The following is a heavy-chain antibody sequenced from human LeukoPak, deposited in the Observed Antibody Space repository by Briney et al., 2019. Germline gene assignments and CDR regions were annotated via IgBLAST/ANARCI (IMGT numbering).Heavy chain of an antibody. Sequence: PGGSLRLSCAASGFTFSSYGMHWVRQASGKGLEWVAVIWYDGSNKYYADSVKGRFTISRDNSKNTLYLQMNSLRDEDTAVYYCAKGDDYGDYGGPFDYWGQGTLVTVSS. J-gene: IGHJ4*02. D-gene: IGHD4-17*01. V-gene: IGHV3-33*06. CDR3: AKGDDYGDYGGPFDY. CDR1: GFTFSSYG. CDR2: IWYDGSNK.